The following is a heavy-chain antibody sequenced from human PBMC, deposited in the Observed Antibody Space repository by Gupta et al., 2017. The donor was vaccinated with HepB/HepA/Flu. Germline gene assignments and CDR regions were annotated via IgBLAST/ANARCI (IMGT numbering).Heavy chain of an antibody. CDR1: GGSISSSSSY. J-gene: IGHJ2*01. CDR3: ARRDLPRWYFDL. Sequence: HLQLQESGPGLVKPSETLSLTCTVFGGSISSSSSYWGWIRQPPGKGLEWIGSIDYSGSTYYNPSLKSRFTISVDTSKNQFSVKLRSVTAADTAVYYCARRDLPRWYFDLWGRGTLVTVSS. CDR2: IDYSGST. V-gene: IGHV4-39*01.